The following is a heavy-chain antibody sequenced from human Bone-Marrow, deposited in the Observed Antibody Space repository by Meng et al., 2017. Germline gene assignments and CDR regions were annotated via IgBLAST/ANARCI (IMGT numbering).Heavy chain of an antibody. CDR1: GGSISSGDYY. V-gene: IGHV4-30-4*01. J-gene: IGHJ5*02. CDR2: IYYSGST. Sequence: QVQLQESGPGLVKPSHTLSLTCTVSGGSISSGDYYWTWIRQPPGKGLEWIGYIYYSGSTYYNPSLNSRLTISVDTSKNQFSLKLSSVTAADTAVYYCARDLNAGGILVSWGQGTLVTVSS. CDR3: ARDLNAGGILVS. D-gene: IGHD3-16*01.